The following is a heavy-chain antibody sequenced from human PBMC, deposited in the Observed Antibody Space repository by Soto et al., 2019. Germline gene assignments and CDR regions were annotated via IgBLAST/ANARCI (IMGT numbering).Heavy chain of an antibody. CDR3: ARETLSYGDYLLDY. CDR1: GGSIGTSS. CDR2: IFNSGST. J-gene: IGHJ4*02. D-gene: IGHD4-17*01. V-gene: IGHV4-59*01. Sequence: PSETLSLTCTVSGGSIGTSSWNWIRQPPGKGLEWIGCIFNSGSTNYNPSLKSRVTISVHTSKNQFSLNLTSVTAADTAVYFCARETLSYGDYLLDYWGQGTLVTVPQ.